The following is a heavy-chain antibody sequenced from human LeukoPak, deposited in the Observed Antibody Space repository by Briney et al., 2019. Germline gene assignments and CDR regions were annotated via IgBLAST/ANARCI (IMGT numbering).Heavy chain of an antibody. D-gene: IGHD2-15*01. CDR2: INTSGGST. Sequence: ASVNVSCKASRYTFTSYYMHWVRQAPGQGLEWMGIINTSGGSTSYAQKFQGRVTMTRDTSTSTVYMELSSLRSEDTAVYYCARDRDCSGGSCYSGYYFDYWGQGTLVTVSS. CDR3: ARDRDCSGGSCYSGYYFDY. V-gene: IGHV1-46*01. CDR1: RYTFTSYY. J-gene: IGHJ4*02.